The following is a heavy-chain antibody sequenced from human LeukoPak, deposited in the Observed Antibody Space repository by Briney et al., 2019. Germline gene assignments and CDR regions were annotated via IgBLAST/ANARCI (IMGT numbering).Heavy chain of an antibody. CDR3: ARDYSAYDYTWVDP. Sequence: PGGSLRLSCAASGFTFSSYWMSWVRQAPGKGLEWVSSISSSSSYIYYADSVKGRFTISRDNAKNSLYLQMNSLRAEDTAVYYCARDYSAYDYTWVDPWGQGTLVTVSS. D-gene: IGHD5-12*01. CDR1: GFTFSSYW. CDR2: ISSSSSYI. V-gene: IGHV3-21*01. J-gene: IGHJ5*02.